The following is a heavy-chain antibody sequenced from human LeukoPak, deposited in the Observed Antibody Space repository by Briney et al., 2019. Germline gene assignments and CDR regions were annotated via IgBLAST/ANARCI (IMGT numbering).Heavy chain of an antibody. Sequence: GGSLRLSCTASGFTLSSYEMSWIRQAPGKGLEWVSYISSSSSTIYYADSVKGRFTISRDNAKNSLYLQMNSLRAEDTAVYYCARVPFYDILTGYYHYYFDYWGQGTLVTVSS. D-gene: IGHD3-9*01. CDR2: ISSSSSTI. V-gene: IGHV3-48*01. J-gene: IGHJ4*02. CDR3: ARVPFYDILTGYYHYYFDY. CDR1: GFTLSSYE.